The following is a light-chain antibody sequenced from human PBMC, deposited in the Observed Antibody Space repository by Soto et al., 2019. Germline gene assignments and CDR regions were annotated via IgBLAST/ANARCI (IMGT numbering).Light chain of an antibody. CDR2: DAS. Sequence: AIRMTQSPSSFSASTGDRVTITCRASQSISSYLNWYQQKPGKAPKLLIYDASSLESGVPSRFSGSGSGTEFTLTISSLQPDDFATYYCQQYNSYWTFGQGTKVDNK. CDR1: QSISSY. J-gene: IGKJ1*01. CDR3: QQYNSYWT. V-gene: IGKV1-8*01.